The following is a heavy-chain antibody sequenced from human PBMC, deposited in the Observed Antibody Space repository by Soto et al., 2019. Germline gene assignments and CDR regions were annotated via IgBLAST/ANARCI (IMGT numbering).Heavy chain of an antibody. D-gene: IGHD2-15*01. J-gene: IGHJ5*02. CDR3: ARGIATGQLDP. Sequence: GXAVKGSCNASGYPFSRYTMSWVRQAPGQRLEWMGWINPDNGNTKSSQKFQDRVIITRDTSASTAYMDLSSLRSEDTAVYYCARGIATGQLDPWGQGTLVPVSS. CDR1: GYPFSRYT. V-gene: IGHV1-3*01. CDR2: INPDNGNT.